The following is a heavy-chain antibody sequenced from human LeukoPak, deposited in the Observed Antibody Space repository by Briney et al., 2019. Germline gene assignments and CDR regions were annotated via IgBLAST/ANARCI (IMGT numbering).Heavy chain of an antibody. Sequence: ASVKVSCKASGYTFTSYAMNWVRQAPGQGLEWMGWISAYNGNTNYAQKLQGRVTMTTDTSTSTAYMELRSLRSDDTAVYYCAIGGTMVRGVPTIDYWGQGTLVTVSS. CDR1: GYTFTSYA. D-gene: IGHD3-10*01. CDR3: AIGGTMVRGVPTIDY. J-gene: IGHJ4*02. V-gene: IGHV1-18*01. CDR2: ISAYNGNT.